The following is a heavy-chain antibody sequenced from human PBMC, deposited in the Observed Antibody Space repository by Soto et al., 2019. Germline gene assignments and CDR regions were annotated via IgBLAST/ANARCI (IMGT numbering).Heavy chain of an antibody. D-gene: IGHD2-2*01. CDR2: ISISGNYT. J-gene: IGHJ6*02. V-gene: IGHV3-11*05. CDR3: ARLHQDHYYTMDV. Sequence: QVKLAESGGDLVKPGGSLRLSCVVSGFTLSDYYLTWIRQAPGKGLEWVSYISISGNYTNYADSVKGRFTISRDSTNNPLYLQMHSLRAEDTAVYYCARLHQDHYYTMDVWGQGTTVTVSS. CDR1: GFTLSDYY.